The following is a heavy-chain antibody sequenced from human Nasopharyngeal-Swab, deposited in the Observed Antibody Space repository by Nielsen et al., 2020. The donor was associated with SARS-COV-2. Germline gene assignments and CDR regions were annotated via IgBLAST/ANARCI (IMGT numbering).Heavy chain of an antibody. J-gene: IGHJ6*02. D-gene: IGHD6-6*01. CDR3: AAGGTGAARPYYYYGMDV. Sequence: SVKVSCKASGCTFTSSAVQWVRQARGQRLEWIGWIVVGSGNTNYAQKFQERVTITRDMSTSTAYMELSSLRSEDTAVYYCAAGGTGAARPYYYYGMDVWGQGTTVTVSS. CDR2: IVVGSGNT. V-gene: IGHV1-58*01. CDR1: GCTFTSSA.